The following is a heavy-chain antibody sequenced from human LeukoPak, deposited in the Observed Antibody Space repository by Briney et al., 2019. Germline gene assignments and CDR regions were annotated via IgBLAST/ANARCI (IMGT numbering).Heavy chain of an antibody. D-gene: IGHD4-11*01. CDR2: IYSGGST. CDR1: GFTVSSNY. CDR3: ASAVYSNYYYYYGMDV. V-gene: IGHV3-53*01. Sequence: SGGSLRLSCAASGFTVSSNYMSWVRQAPGKGLEWVSVIYSGGSTYYADSVKGRFTISRDNSKNTLYLQMNSLRAEDTAVYYCASAVYSNYYYYYGMDVWGQGTTVTVSS. J-gene: IGHJ6*02.